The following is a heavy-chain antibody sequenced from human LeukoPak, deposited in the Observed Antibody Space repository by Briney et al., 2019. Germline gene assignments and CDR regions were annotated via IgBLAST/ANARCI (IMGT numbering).Heavy chain of an antibody. CDR1: GGSISSRDHY. V-gene: IGHV4-31*03. CDR2: IFYSGNT. CDR3: ARALYYSSGYFFFDY. J-gene: IGHJ4*02. D-gene: IGHD3-22*01. Sequence: PSQTLSLTCSVSGGSISSRDHYWSWIRQHPGEGLEWIGYIFYSGNTHYNPSLKSRGTISVDPSKNQFSLKLSSVTAADTAVYYCARALYYSSGYFFFDYWGQGTLVTVSS.